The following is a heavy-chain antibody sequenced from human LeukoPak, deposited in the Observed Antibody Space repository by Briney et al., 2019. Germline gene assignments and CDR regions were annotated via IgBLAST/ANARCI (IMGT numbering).Heavy chain of an antibody. CDR3: AREEGYSYGLFDY. D-gene: IGHD5-18*01. CDR1: GFTFSSYS. J-gene: IGHJ4*02. Sequence: GGSLRLSCAASGFTFSSYSMNWVRQAPGKGLEWVSVIYSGGSTYYADSVKGRFTISRDNSKNTLYLQMNSLRAEDTAVYYCAREEGYSYGLFDYWGQGTLVTVSS. CDR2: IYSGGST. V-gene: IGHV3-66*01.